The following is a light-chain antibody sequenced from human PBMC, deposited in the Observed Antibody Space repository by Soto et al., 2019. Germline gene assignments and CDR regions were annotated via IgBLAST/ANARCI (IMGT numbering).Light chain of an antibody. CDR1: SSDIGRYNY. V-gene: IGLV2-14*03. CDR2: DVS. J-gene: IGLJ1*01. Sequence: QSALTQPASVSGSPGQSIAVACTGTSSDIGRYNYVSWYQQHPGKAPKLVIFDVSKRPSGVSDRFSGSKSGNTASLTISGLRAEDEADYYCSSYTTNTAYVFGTGTKVTVL. CDR3: SSYTTNTAYV.